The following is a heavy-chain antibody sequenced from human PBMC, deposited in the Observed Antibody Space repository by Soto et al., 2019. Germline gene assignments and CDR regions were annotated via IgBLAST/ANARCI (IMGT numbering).Heavy chain of an antibody. CDR1: GGTFSSYA. CDR2: IIPIFGTA. D-gene: IGHD6-13*01. Sequence: GASVKVSCKASGGTFSSYAISWVRQAPGQGLEWMGGIIPIFGTANYAQKFQGRVTITADESTSTAYMELSSLRSEDTAVYYCASREQLAVGMDVWGQGTTVTVS. J-gene: IGHJ6*02. V-gene: IGHV1-69*13. CDR3: ASREQLAVGMDV.